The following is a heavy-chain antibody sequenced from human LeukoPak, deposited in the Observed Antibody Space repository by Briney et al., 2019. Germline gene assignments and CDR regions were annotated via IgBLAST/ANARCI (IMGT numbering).Heavy chain of an antibody. CDR3: VKDQISYNKPGDY. Sequence: GGSLRLSCAASGFNFGSCAMNWVRQAPGKGLEWVSTVSGSGSHTYYADFVEGRFTISRDNSRNTLYLQMNSLRAEDTAVYFCVKDQISYNKPGDYWGQGTLVAVSS. V-gene: IGHV3-23*01. CDR2: VSGSGSHT. D-gene: IGHD5-24*01. J-gene: IGHJ4*02. CDR1: GFNFGSCA.